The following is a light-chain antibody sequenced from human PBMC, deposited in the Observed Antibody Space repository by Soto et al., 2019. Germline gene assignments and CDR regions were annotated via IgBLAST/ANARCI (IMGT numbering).Light chain of an antibody. Sequence: EILMTQSPATLSVSPGERATLSCRASQSVSSDLAWYQQKPGQAPRLLIYGASTRATDIPARFSGSGSGTEFTLSISSLQSEDFAVYYCQQYSVWPPVLTFGGGTRLEIK. V-gene: IGKV3-15*01. CDR2: GAS. CDR3: QQYSVWPPVLT. CDR1: QSVSSD. J-gene: IGKJ5*01.